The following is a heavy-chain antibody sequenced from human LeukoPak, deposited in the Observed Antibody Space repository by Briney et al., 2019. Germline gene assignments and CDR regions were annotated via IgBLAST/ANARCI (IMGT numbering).Heavy chain of an antibody. J-gene: IGHJ4*02. V-gene: IGHV5-51*01. CDR3: ARRGCNGGSCYGY. Sequence: GESLKISCRGSGYSFTTYWIGWVRQMPGKGLEWMGIIYPGDSDTRYSPSFQGQVTISADKSISTAYLQWSSLEASDTAMYYCARRGCNGGSCYGYWGQGTLVTVSS. D-gene: IGHD2-15*01. CDR1: GYSFTTYW. CDR2: IYPGDSDT.